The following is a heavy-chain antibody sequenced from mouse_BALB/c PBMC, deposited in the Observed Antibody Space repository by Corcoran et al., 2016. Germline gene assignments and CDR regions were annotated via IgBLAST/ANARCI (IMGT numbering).Heavy chain of an antibody. CDR3: ARWGITTFDY. CDR2: INPRSGGT. Sequence: EVLLQLSGLDQVKPGASVKIPCKASGYTFTDNNMDWVRQSHGKSLEWIGDINPRSGGTIYNQTFKGKATLTVDKSSSTAYMELRSLTSEDTAVYYCARWGITTFDYWGQGTTVTVSS. J-gene: IGHJ2*01. D-gene: IGHD1-1*01. V-gene: IGHV1-18*01. CDR1: GYTFTDNN.